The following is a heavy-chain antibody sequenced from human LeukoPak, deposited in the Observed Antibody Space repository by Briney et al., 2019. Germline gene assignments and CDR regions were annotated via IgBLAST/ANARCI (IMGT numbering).Heavy chain of an antibody. Sequence: GGSLRLFCAASGFTFSSFSMNWVRQAPGKGLEWVSYITSGSKTIYYADSVKGRFTISRDNAKNSLYLQMNSLRDDDTAVYHCVRDYSWAFDIWGQGAMVTVSS. V-gene: IGHV3-48*02. J-gene: IGHJ3*02. D-gene: IGHD2-15*01. CDR2: ITSGSKTI. CDR1: GFTFSSFS. CDR3: VRDYSWAFDI.